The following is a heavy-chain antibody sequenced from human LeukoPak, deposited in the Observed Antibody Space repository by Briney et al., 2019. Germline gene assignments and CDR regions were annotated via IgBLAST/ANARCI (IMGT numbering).Heavy chain of an antibody. D-gene: IGHD3-22*01. CDR1: GLMFSNYA. CDR2: IGTNPAAT. Sequence: PGGSLRLSCVASGLMFSNYAMNWVRQAPGKGLEWVALIGTNPAATHYPDSVQGRFTISRDNSRNTLYLQMNSLRVEDTAVYYCATERYYYDSRLPDIWGQGTMVTVSS. J-gene: IGHJ3*02. V-gene: IGHV3-23*01. CDR3: ATERYYYDSRLPDI.